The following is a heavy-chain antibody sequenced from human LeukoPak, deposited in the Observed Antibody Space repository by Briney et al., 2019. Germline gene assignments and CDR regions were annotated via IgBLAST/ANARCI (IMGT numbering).Heavy chain of an antibody. Sequence: SETLSLTCTVSGGSISSSSYYWGWIRQPPGKGLEWIGNIYYSGSTYYNPSLESRVTISVDTSKNQFSLKLSSVTAADTAVYYCARRYDFWSGYPPPLDYWGQRTLVTVSS. V-gene: IGHV4-39*01. CDR3: ARRYDFWSGYPPPLDY. CDR2: IYYSGST. D-gene: IGHD3-3*01. CDR1: GGSISSSSYY. J-gene: IGHJ4*02.